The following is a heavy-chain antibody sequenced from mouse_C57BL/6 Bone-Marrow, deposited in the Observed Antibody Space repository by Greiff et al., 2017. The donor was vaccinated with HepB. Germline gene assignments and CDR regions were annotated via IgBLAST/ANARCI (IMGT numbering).Heavy chain of an antibody. CDR2: ISYSGST. D-gene: IGHD2-5*01. V-gene: IGHV3-1*01. J-gene: IGHJ4*01. Sequence: EVQLQESGPGMVKPSQSLSLTCTVTGYSITSGYDWHWIRHFPGNKLEWMGYISYSGSTNYNPSLKSRISITHDTSKNHFFLKLNSVTTEDTATYDCARGSNYDYAMDYWGQGTSVTVSS. CDR3: ARGSNYDYAMDY. CDR1: GYSITSGYD.